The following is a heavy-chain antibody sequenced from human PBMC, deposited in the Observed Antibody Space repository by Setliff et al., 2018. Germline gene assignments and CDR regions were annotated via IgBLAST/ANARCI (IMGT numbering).Heavy chain of an antibody. D-gene: IGHD3-10*01. CDR1: GASISTTYYY. J-gene: IGHJ5*02. CDR2: IYQNGIT. V-gene: IGHV4-39*07. Sequence: SETLSLTCSVSGASISTTYYYWDWIRQSPEKGLEWIGTIYQNGITYYNPSVKSRVTISVDKSKNQFSLSLRSVTAADTAVYYCATDGPVLNGDYISWGQGTLVTAP. CDR3: ATDGPVLNGDYIS.